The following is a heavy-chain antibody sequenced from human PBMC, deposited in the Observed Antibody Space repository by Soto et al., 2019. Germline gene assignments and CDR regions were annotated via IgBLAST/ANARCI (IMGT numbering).Heavy chain of an antibody. CDR1: GGSVTNSSYY. V-gene: IGHV4-39*01. Sequence: SETLSLTCTVSGGSVTNSSYYWGWIRQSPGKGLEWIGSVYYGGRSYSKSSVKSRVTISVDTSKNRFSLSLNSVTASDTAVYFSVSQRPNVPTHAYFAYWGPGDLVTGSS. CDR2: VYYGGRS. J-gene: IGHJ4*02. CDR3: VSQRPNVPTHAYFAY.